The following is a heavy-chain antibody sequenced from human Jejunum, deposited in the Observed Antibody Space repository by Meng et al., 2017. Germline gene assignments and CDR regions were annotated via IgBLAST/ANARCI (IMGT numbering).Heavy chain of an antibody. CDR3: ARRIRGGSYLG. CDR2: IHHSGST. CDR1: GDSFTDYY. V-gene: IGHV4-34*01. Sequence: QLQRLQWGAGLLKPAETLPLTCTVYGDSFTDYYWNWIRQPPGKGLEWIGEIHHSGSTNYNPSLESRVTISRDTSKKQFSLRLSSVTAADTAVYYCARRIRGGSYLGWGQGTLVTVSS. D-gene: IGHD1-26*01. J-gene: IGHJ4*02.